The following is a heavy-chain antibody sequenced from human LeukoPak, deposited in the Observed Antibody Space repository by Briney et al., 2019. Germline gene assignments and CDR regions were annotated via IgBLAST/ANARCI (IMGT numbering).Heavy chain of an antibody. CDR2: IKQDGSEK. D-gene: IGHD3-22*01. V-gene: IGHV3-7*01. Sequence: GGSLRLSCAASGFTFSNYWMSWVRQAPGKGLEWVANIKQDGSEKYYVDSVKGRFTISRDNAKNSLYPQMNSLRAEDTAVYYCARDRALYDRSGFYYTEDDYWGQGTLVTVSS. CDR3: ARDRALYDRSGFYYTEDDY. J-gene: IGHJ4*02. CDR1: GFTFSNYW.